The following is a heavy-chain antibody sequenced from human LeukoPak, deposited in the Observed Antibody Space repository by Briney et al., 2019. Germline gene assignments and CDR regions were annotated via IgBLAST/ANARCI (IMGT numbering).Heavy chain of an antibody. CDR3: AKALHYYYDSSDT. V-gene: IGHV3-23*01. D-gene: IGHD3-22*01. J-gene: IGHJ1*01. CDR1: GFTFSTYA. Sequence: NPGGSLRLSCAASGFTFSTYAMSWVRQAPGKGLEWVSVISGSSGSTFYADSAKGRFTISRDNSKSTLYLQMNSLRVEDTAVYYCAKALHYYYDSSDTWGQGTLVTVSS. CDR2: ISGSSGST.